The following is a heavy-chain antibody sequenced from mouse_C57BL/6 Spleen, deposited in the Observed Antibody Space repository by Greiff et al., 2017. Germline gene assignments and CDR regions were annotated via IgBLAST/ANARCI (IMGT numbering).Heavy chain of an antibody. CDR3: ASGGSSYYYAMDY. J-gene: IGHJ4*01. V-gene: IGHV3-6*01. CDR2: ISYDGSN. D-gene: IGHD1-1*01. CDR1: GYSITSGYY. Sequence: DVQLQESGPGLVKPSQSLSLTCSVTGYSITSGYYWNWIRQFPGNKLEWMGYISYDGSNNYNPSLKNRISITRDTSKNQFFLKLNSVTTEDTATYYCASGGSSYYYAMDYWGQGTSVTVSS.